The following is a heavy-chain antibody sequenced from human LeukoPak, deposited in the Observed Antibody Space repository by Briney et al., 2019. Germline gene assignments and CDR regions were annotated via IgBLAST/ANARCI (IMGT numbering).Heavy chain of an antibody. CDR3: ATARRYSSGWSRIFDY. V-gene: IGHV3-53*01. CDR1: GFTVSSNY. D-gene: IGHD6-19*01. Sequence: PGGSLRLSCAASGFTVSSNYMSWVRQAPGKGLEWVSVIYSGGSTYYADSVKGRFTISRDNSKNTLYLQMNSLRAEDTAVYYCATARRYSSGWSRIFDYWGQGTLVTVSS. J-gene: IGHJ4*02. CDR2: IYSGGST.